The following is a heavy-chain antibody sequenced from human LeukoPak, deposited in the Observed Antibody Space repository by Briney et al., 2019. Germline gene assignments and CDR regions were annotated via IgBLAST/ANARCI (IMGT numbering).Heavy chain of an antibody. J-gene: IGHJ4*02. CDR3: AQDYYDSSGYSS. CDR2: IIPILGIA. CDR1: GGTFSSYA. D-gene: IGHD3-22*01. V-gene: IGHV1-69*04. Sequence: SVKVSCKASGGTFSSYAISWVRQAPGQGLEWMGRIIPILGIANYAQKFQGRVTITADKSTSTAYMELSSLRSEDTAVYCCAQDYYDSSGYSSWGQGTLVTVSS.